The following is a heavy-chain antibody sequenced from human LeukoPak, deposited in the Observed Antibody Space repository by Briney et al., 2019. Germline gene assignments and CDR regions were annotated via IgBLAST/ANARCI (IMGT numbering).Heavy chain of an antibody. CDR2: VFYSGNT. J-gene: IGHJ3*02. Sequence: SETLSLTCTVSGGSITGYYWSWIRQPPGKGLEWIGYVFYSGNTLYNPSLESRVTMSVDTSKTQFSLKLTSVTAADTAVYYCASSYSSGWYMLGAFDIWGQGTMVTVSS. CDR3: ASSYSSGWYMLGAFDI. D-gene: IGHD6-19*01. V-gene: IGHV4-59*08. CDR1: GGSITGYY.